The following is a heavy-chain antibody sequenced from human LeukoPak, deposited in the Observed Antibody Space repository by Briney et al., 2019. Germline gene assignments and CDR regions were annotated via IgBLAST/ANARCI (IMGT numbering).Heavy chain of an antibody. J-gene: IGHJ4*02. V-gene: IGHV3-30-3*01. D-gene: IGHD5-24*01. CDR3: AKGKDSFNYEDY. CDR1: GFTFSDYV. CDR2: ISYDGSKN. Sequence: QPGRSLRLSCAASGFTFSDYVMHWVRQTPGKGLEWVAVISYDGSKNYYADSVKGRFTISRDNSKNTLYLQLNTLRAEDTAVYYCAKGKDSFNYEDYWGQGTLVTVSS.